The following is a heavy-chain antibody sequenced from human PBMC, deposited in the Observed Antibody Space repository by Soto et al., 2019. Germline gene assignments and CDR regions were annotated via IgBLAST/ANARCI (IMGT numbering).Heavy chain of an antibody. CDR3: AHSVVAGLGYYFDY. Sequence: QITLKESGPTLVRPTQTLTLTCTFSGFSLSSTRVAVGWIRQPPGKALEWLALIYWDDDKRYSPFLKSRLTITKDTSKNPGVLTMTNMDPVDTATYYCAHSVVAGLGYYFDYWGQGTLVTVSS. V-gene: IGHV2-5*02. CDR1: GFSLSSTRVA. D-gene: IGHD6-19*01. CDR2: IYWDDDK. J-gene: IGHJ4*02.